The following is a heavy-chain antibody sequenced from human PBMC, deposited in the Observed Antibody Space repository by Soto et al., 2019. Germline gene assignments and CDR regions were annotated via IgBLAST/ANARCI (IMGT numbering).Heavy chain of an antibody. CDR2: IYYSGRT. CDR3: AREWGMGFGRSIYDSSGFYFDY. D-gene: IGHD3-22*01. J-gene: IGHJ4*02. CDR1: GGSISSYY. Sequence: QVQLQESGPGLVKPSETLSLTCTVSGGSISSYYWSWIRQPPGKGLAWIGYIYYSGRTNYNPAIKGRVTRAVDTTKNQLSLKLSSVTAADTAVYYCAREWGMGFGRSIYDSSGFYFDYWGQGTLVTVSS. V-gene: IGHV4-59*01.